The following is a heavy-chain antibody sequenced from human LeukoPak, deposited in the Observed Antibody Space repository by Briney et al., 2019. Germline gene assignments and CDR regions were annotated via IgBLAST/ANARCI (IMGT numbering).Heavy chain of an antibody. D-gene: IGHD3-10*02. CDR3: ARDVFAAFSTHHKFDP. CDR1: GYTFTSYY. V-gene: IGHV1-2*07. Sequence: ASVKVSCKASGYTFTSYYMHWVRQAPGQGLEWMGWINPKSGGTNYAHKFQDRVTMTRDTSISTAYMELSRLESADTAIYYCARDVFAAFSTHHKFDPWGQGTLVTVSS. J-gene: IGHJ5*02. CDR2: INPKSGGT.